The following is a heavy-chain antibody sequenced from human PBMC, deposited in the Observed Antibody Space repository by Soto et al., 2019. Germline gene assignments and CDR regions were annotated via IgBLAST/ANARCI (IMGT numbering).Heavy chain of an antibody. Sequence: CLTCAFALGSRNSYYLGCIRQPPGKGLEWIGYVFYTGSTNYNPSLKSRVTISVDTSKNQFSLRLSSVTAADTSVYQCARYKNLIVDFCGRGTLVSVPS. J-gene: IGHJ4*02. D-gene: IGHD1-20*01. V-gene: IGHV4-59*08. CDR2: VFYTGST. CDR1: LGSRNSYY. CDR3: ARYKNLIVDF.